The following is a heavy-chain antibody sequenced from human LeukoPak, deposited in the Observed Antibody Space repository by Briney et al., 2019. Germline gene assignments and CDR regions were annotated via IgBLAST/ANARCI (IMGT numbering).Heavy chain of an antibody. D-gene: IGHD2-15*01. V-gene: IGHV4-34*01. J-gene: IGHJ6*02. Sequence: SETLSLTCAVYGGSFSGYYWSWIRQPPGKGLEWIGEINHSGSTNYNPSLKSRVTISVDTSKNQFSLKLSSVTAADTAVYYCARDARIGYYGMDVWGQGTTVTVSS. CDR1: GGSFSGYY. CDR2: INHSGST. CDR3: ARDARIGYYGMDV.